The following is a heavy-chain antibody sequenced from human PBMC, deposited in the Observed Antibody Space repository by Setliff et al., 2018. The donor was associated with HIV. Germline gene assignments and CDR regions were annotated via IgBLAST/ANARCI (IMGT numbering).Heavy chain of an antibody. Sequence: SVKVSCKTSGGTLTNYVITWVRQAPGQGPEWMGGIIPMYGVANYAQKFQGRVTMTRDTSTSTVYMELSSLRSEDTAMYYCARGESAAAGTGVCDYWGQGTLVTVSS. J-gene: IGHJ4*02. CDR3: ARGESAAAGTGVCDY. D-gene: IGHD6-13*01. CDR1: GGTLTNYV. CDR2: IIPMYGVA. V-gene: IGHV1-69*10.